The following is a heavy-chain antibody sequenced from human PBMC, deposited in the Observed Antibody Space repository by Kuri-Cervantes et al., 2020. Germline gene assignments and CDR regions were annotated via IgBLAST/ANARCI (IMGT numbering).Heavy chain of an antibody. Sequence: GESLKISCAASGFTFSSYAMHWVRQAPGKGLEWVAVISYDGSNKYYADSVKGRFTISRDNSKNTLYLQMNSLRAEDTAVYYCARALYSYGPSGFDYWGQGTLVTVSS. V-gene: IGHV3-30-3*01. D-gene: IGHD5-18*01. CDR1: GFTFSSYA. CDR2: ISYDGSNK. J-gene: IGHJ4*02. CDR3: ARALYSYGPSGFDY.